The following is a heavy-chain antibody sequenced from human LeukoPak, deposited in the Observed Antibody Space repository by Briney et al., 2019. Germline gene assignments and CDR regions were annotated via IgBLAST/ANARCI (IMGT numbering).Heavy chain of an antibody. CDR1: GYTCTGHH. Sequence: ASVKVSCKTSGYTCTGHHLHWVRQAPGQGLEWMDWINPNSGGTNSAHKFQGRVSMTRDTSITTAYMELDTLRSDDTAVYYCARDSGSSGWDPTSYFDFWGQGALVTVSS. CDR2: INPNSGGT. D-gene: IGHD6-19*01. J-gene: IGHJ4*02. V-gene: IGHV1-2*02. CDR3: ARDSGSSGWDPTSYFDF.